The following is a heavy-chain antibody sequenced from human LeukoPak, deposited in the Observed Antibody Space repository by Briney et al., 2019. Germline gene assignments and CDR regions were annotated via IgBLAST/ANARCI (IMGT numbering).Heavy chain of an antibody. CDR2: INPNSGGT. J-gene: IGHJ4*02. Sequence: ASVKVSCKASGYTFTGYYMHWVRQAPGQGLEWMGWINPNSGGTNYAQKFQGRVTMTRDTSISTAYMELSRLRSDDTAVYYCARGTYYGSGSYLQFDYWGQGTLVTVSS. D-gene: IGHD3-10*01. CDR1: GYTFTGYY. V-gene: IGHV1-2*02. CDR3: ARGTYYGSGSYLQFDY.